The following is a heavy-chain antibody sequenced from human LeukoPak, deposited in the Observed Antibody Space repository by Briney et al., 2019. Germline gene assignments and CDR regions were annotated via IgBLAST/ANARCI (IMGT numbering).Heavy chain of an antibody. CDR1: GFTVSSNY. CDR2: INSGGST. Sequence: GGSLRLSCAASGFTVSSNYMSWVRQAPGKGLEWVSVINSGGSTYYADSVKGRFTISRDNSKNTLYLQMNSLRAEDTAVYYCARHVVRGVSYWYFDLWGRGTLVTVSS. V-gene: IGHV3-66*04. CDR3: ARHVVRGVSYWYFDL. J-gene: IGHJ2*01. D-gene: IGHD3-10*01.